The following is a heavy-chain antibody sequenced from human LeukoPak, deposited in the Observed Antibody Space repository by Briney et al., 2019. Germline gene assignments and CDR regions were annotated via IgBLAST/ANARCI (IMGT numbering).Heavy chain of an antibody. CDR3: ARDTYYYGSGSYIFDY. CDR2: IYHSGST. Sequence: PSETLSLTCAVSGGSISSSNWWSWVRQPPGKGLEWIGEIYHSGSTYYNPSLKSRVTISVDTSKNQFSLKLSSVTAADTAVYYCARDTYYYGSGSYIFDYWGQGTLVTVSS. V-gene: IGHV4-4*02. J-gene: IGHJ4*02. CDR1: GGSISSSNW. D-gene: IGHD3-10*01.